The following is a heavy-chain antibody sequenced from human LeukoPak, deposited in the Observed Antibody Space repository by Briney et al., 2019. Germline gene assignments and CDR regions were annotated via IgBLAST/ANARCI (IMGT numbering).Heavy chain of an antibody. CDR2: ISGDGGST. D-gene: IGHD2-15*01. V-gene: IGHV3-43*02. CDR3: AKVGQNCRGYLTLKLFFGY. CDR1: GFTFDDYA. J-gene: IGHJ4*02. Sequence: PGGSVRLSCAASGFTFDDYAMHWLRQAPGQGLAGVSYISGDGGSTSYADTVKGRFTISRDNSKNSRYLQMNSLRTEDTTSYYCAKVGQNCRGYLTLKLFFGYWGQGSLVTVSS.